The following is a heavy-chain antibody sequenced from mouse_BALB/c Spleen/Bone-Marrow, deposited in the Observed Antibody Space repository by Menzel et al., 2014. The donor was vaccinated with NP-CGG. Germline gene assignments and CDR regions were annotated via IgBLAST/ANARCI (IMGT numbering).Heavy chain of an antibody. CDR3: TRGEYDWYFDV. J-gene: IGHJ1*01. V-gene: IGHV1S127*01. Sequence: VQLHQSGAELVKPGASVKMSCKASGYTFTSYWLHWVKQRPGQGLAWIGVIDPSDSYTIYNQKFKGKATLTVDTSSSTAYMQLSSLTSEDSAVDYCTRGEYDWYFDVWGAGTTVTVTS. CDR1: GYTFTSYW. CDR2: IDPSDSYT. D-gene: IGHD5-1*01.